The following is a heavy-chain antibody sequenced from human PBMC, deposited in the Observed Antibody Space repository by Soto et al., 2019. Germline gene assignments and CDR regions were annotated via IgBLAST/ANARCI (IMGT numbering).Heavy chain of an antibody. D-gene: IGHD6-25*01. CDR2: ISWDGGST. Sequence: EVQLVESGGVVVQPGGSLRLSCIASGFTFDDYTMHWVRQVPGKGLDWVSLISWDGGSTYYSDSVQGRFTISRDNRKSALYLQVNSLRTEDTALYYCAKAYYSHSRNQKAPGAYSNGHFDYWGQGTLVTVSS. CDR3: AKAYYSHSRNQKAPGAYSNGHFDY. CDR1: GFTFDDYT. V-gene: IGHV3-43*01. J-gene: IGHJ4*02.